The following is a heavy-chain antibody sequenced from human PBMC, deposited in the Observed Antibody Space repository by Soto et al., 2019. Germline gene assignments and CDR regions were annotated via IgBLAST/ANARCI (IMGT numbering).Heavy chain of an antibody. CDR1: GWSCSGYY. V-gene: IGHV4-34*01. D-gene: IGHD3-3*01. Sequence: XETLSLTCAVDGWSCSGYYWNWIRQPPGKGLEWIGEIDHSAYTNYSPSPNSRVTISVDTSKNQFSLRLTYVTAADTGVYYCARVRDWFDHWGQGNLVTVSS. J-gene: IGHJ5*02. CDR3: ARVRDWFDH. CDR2: IDHSAYT.